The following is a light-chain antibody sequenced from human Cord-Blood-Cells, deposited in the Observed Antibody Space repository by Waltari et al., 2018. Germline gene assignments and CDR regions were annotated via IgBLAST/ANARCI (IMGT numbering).Light chain of an antibody. J-gene: IGLJ1*01. Sequence: QSVLTQPPSASGTPGQRVTISCSGSSSNLGSNYVYWYQQLPGTAPKLLIYRNNQRPSGVPGRFSVSKSGTSASLAISGLRSEDEADYYCAAWDDSLSGYVFGTGTKVTVL. CDR3: AAWDDSLSGYV. CDR2: RNN. V-gene: IGLV1-47*01. CDR1: SSNLGSNY.